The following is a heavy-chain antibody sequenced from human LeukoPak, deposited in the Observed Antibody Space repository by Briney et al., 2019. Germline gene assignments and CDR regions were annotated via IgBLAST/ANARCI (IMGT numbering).Heavy chain of an antibody. J-gene: IGHJ4*02. CDR2: INPNSGGT. Sequence: ASVKVSCKASGYTFTGYYMHWVRQAPGQGLEWMGWINPNSGGTNYAQKFQGRVTMTTDTSTSTAYMELRSLRSDDTAVYYCARAQQYGSGSYWGQGTLVTVSS. V-gene: IGHV1-2*02. CDR3: ARAQQYGSGSY. D-gene: IGHD3-10*01. CDR1: GYTFTGYY.